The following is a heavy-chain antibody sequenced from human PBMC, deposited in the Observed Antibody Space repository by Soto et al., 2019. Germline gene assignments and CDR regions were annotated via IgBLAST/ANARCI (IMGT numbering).Heavy chain of an antibody. CDR1: GFTFTNFF. J-gene: IGHJ4*02. Sequence: PGGSLRLSCAVSGFTFTNFFMSWVRQAPGKGLEWVSAITGSSGDTYYADSVKGRFTISRDNSKNTLHLQMDSLRAEDTAIYYCAKGSASSRPYFFDCWGQGALVTVSS. CDR2: ITGSSGDT. V-gene: IGHV3-23*01. D-gene: IGHD2-2*01. CDR3: AKGSASSRPYFFDC.